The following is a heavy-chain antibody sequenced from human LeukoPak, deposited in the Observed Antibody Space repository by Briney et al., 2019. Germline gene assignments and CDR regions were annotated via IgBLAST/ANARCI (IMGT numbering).Heavy chain of an antibody. J-gene: IGHJ4*02. CDR1: GNSISSGDNY. CDR3: ARASYSYDINGWVPFDY. V-gene: IGHV4-61*02. Sequence: SETLSLTCTVSGNSISSGDNYWSLIRQPAGKGLQWIGRIYTSGSTNYNPSLKSRVTISGDTSKNQFSLRLSSVTAADTAVYYCARASYSYDINGWVPFDYWGQGTPVTVSS. D-gene: IGHD3-22*01. CDR2: IYTSGST.